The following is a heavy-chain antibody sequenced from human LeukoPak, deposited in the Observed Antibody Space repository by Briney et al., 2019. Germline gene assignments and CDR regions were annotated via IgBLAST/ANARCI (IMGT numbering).Heavy chain of an antibody. Sequence: GGSLRLSCTASGFTFSTYWMSWVRQAPGKGLEWVAVISYDGSNKYYADSVKGRFTISRDNSKNTLYLQMNSLRAEGTAVYYCARDLRRGLWIGYFQHWGQGTLVTVSS. CDR2: ISYDGSNK. D-gene: IGHD2-2*03. V-gene: IGHV3-30*05. CDR1: GFTFSTYW. J-gene: IGHJ1*01. CDR3: ARDLRRGLWIGYFQH.